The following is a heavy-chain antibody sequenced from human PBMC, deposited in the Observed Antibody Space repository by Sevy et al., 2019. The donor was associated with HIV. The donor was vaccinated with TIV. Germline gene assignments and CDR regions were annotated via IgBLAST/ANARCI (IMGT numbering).Heavy chain of an antibody. V-gene: IGHV4-34*01. Sequence: GSLRLSCAVYGGSFSGYYWSWIRQPPGKGLEWIGEINHSGSTNYNPSLKSRVTISVDTSKNQFSLKLSSVTAADTVVYYCARVGAYGSGSYYVYFDYWGQGTLVTVSS. CDR2: INHSGST. CDR1: GGSFSGYY. J-gene: IGHJ4*02. CDR3: ARVGAYGSGSYYVYFDY. D-gene: IGHD3-10*01.